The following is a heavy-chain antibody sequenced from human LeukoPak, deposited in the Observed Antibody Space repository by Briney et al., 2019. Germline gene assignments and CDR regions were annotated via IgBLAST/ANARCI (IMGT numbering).Heavy chain of an antibody. CDR1: GFTFSSYS. CDR2: ISSSSYI. V-gene: IGHV3-21*01. Sequence: GGSLRLSCAASGFTFSSYSMNWVRQAPGKGLEWVSSISSSSYIYYADSVKGRFTISRDNAKNSLYLQMNSLRAEDTAVYYCARDIEMAGNFDYWAREPWSPSPQ. CDR3: ARDIEMAGNFDY. J-gene: IGHJ4*02. D-gene: IGHD5-24*01.